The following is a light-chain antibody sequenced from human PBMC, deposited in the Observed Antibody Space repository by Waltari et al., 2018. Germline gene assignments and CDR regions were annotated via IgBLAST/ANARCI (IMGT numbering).Light chain of an antibody. CDR3: QQYDSSPPQYS. CDR1: ESVRSSF. Sequence: DIVLTQSPGTLSLSPGEGATLSCRPSESVRSSFLAWYQQKPGQGPRLLIYETSSRASGIPDRFSGSGSGTDFTLRISRLEPEDFAVYYCQQYDSSPPQYSFGQGTKLEI. CDR2: ETS. V-gene: IGKV3-20*01. J-gene: IGKJ2*01.